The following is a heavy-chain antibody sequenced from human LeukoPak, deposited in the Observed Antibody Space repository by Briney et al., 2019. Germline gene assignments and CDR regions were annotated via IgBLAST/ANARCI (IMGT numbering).Heavy chain of an antibody. CDR3: DLGYCSSTSCFTEG. V-gene: IGHV3-11*01. CDR1: GFTFSDYY. D-gene: IGHD2-2*01. J-gene: IGHJ4*02. CDR2: ISSSGSTI. Sequence: GGSLRLSCAASGFTFSDYYMSWLRQAPGKGLEWVSYISSSGSTIYYADSVKGRFTISRDNAKNSLYLQMNSLRAEDTAVYYCDLGYCSSTSCFTEGWGQGTLVTVSS.